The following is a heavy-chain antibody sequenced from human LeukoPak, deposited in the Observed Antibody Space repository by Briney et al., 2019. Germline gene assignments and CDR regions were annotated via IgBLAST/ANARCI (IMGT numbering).Heavy chain of an antibody. V-gene: IGHV3-30*18. D-gene: IGHD3-10*01. Sequence: GGSLRLSCAASGFTFSSFGMHWVCQAPGKGLEWVAVISFEGSIQHYDDSVKGRFTISRDNARNTLYLQMSSLRDEDTAVYYCAKENTPMASPWYFEDWGPGTLVTVSS. CDR1: GFTFSSFG. CDR2: ISFEGSIQ. CDR3: AKENTPMASPWYFED. J-gene: IGHJ1*01.